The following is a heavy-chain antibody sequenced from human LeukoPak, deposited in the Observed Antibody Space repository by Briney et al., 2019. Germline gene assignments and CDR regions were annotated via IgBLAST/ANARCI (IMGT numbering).Heavy chain of an antibody. CDR1: GFTFSSYS. CDR2: ISSSSSYI. Sequence: GGSLRLSCAASGFTFSSYSMNWVRQAPGKGLEWFSSISSSSSYIYYADSVKGRFTISRDNAKNSLYLQMNSLRAEDTAVYYCARIIAVAGNGAFDIWGQGTMVTVSS. D-gene: IGHD6-19*01. V-gene: IGHV3-21*01. CDR3: ARIIAVAGNGAFDI. J-gene: IGHJ3*02.